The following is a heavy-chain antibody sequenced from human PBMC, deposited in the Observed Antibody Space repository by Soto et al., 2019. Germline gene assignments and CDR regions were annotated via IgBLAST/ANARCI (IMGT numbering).Heavy chain of an antibody. J-gene: IGHJ5*02. Sequence: PGGSLRLSCAASGFTFSDSAMHWVRQASGKGLEWVGRIGWRGDNYATTYGASVKGRFTISRDDAKNTVYLQMNNMNTDDTAVNYCAKYRGSANTPAALGQGT. V-gene: IGHV3-73*01. D-gene: IGHD3-16*01. CDR1: GFTFSDSA. CDR2: IGWRGDNYAT. CDR3: AKYRGSANTPAA.